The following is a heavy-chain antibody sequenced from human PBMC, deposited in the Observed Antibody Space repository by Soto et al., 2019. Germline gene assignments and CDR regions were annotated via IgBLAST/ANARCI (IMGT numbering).Heavy chain of an antibody. CDR2: INPSGGST. Sequence: ASVKVSCKASGYTFTSYYMHWVRQAPGQGLEWMGIINPSGGSTSYAQKFQGRVTMTRDTSASTVYMELSSLRSEDTAVYYCARDSESNPEFYYYYMDVWGKGTTVTVSS. V-gene: IGHV1-46*03. CDR3: ARDSESNPEFYYYYMDV. D-gene: IGHD4-4*01. J-gene: IGHJ6*03. CDR1: GYTFTSYY.